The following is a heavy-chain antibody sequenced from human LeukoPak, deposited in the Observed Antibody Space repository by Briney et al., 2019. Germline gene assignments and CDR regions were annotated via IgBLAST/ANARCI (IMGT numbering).Heavy chain of an antibody. J-gene: IGHJ3*02. Sequence: GGSLRLSCAASGFTFSSYAMNWVRQAPGKGLEWVSVITGSGAYRYYADSVKGRFTISRDNSKNTLYLQMNSLRAEDTAAYYCAKETSRAFDIWGQGTMVTVSS. CDR1: GFTFSSYA. CDR3: AKETSRAFDI. CDR2: ITGSGAYR. V-gene: IGHV3-23*01.